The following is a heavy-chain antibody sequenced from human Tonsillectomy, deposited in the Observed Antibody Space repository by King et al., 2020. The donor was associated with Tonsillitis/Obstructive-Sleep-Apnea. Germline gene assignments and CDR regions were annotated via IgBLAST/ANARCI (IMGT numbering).Heavy chain of an antibody. CDR1: GFTFSRYA. V-gene: IGHV3-30*18. D-gene: IGHD4-11*01. CDR2: RAFDGINK. J-gene: IGHJ5*02. Sequence: VQLVESGGGVVQPGRSLRLSCAASGFTFSRYAIHWVRQAPGKGLEGVAVRAFDGINKYYADSVMGRFTISRDNSKNTQYLQMNSLRGEDTAVYYCAKELEEGGQGLTTDWFDPWGQGTLVTVSS. CDR3: AKELEEGGQGLTTDWFDP.